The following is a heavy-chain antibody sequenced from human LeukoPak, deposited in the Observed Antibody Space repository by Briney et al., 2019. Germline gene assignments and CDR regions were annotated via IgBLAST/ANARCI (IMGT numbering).Heavy chain of an antibody. CDR1: GFTFSSYA. V-gene: IGHV3-23*01. Sequence: GGSLRLSCAASGFTFSSYAMSWVRQAPGKGLEWVSAISGSGGSTYYADSVKGRFTISRDNSKNTLYLQMNSLRAEDTAVYYCARGRGNYYYDSRLQYFQHWGQGTLVTVSS. D-gene: IGHD3-22*01. CDR2: ISGSGGST. CDR3: ARGRGNYYYDSRLQYFQH. J-gene: IGHJ1*01.